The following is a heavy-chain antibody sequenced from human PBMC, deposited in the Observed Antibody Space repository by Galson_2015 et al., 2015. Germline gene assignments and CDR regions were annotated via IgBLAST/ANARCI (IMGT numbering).Heavy chain of an antibody. V-gene: IGHV2-5*01. Sequence: PALVKPTQTLTLTCTFSGFSLSTSGVGVGWIRQPPGKALEWLALIYWNDDKRYSPSLKSRLTITKDTSKNQVVLTMTNMDPVDTATYYRAHRGGNSGGFDYWGQGTLVTVSS. J-gene: IGHJ4*02. D-gene: IGHD4-23*01. CDR3: AHRGGNSGGFDY. CDR2: IYWNDDK. CDR1: GFSLSTSGVG.